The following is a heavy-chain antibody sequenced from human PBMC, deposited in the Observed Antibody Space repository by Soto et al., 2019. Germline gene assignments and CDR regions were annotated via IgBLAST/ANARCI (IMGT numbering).Heavy chain of an antibody. CDR3: AKSAGMGAWELADY. J-gene: IGHJ4*02. CDR1: GISVSSYE. CDR2: ISYDGSNK. Sequence: GVTRRRSWAASGISVSSYEMNLVRQAQGKGLEWVAVISYDGSNKYYSDSVKGRFTSSREQSQHTLYLQMNSLRAEDTAVYYCAKSAGMGAWELADYCEQGHLSAVST. D-gene: IGHD1-26*01. V-gene: IGHV3-30*18.